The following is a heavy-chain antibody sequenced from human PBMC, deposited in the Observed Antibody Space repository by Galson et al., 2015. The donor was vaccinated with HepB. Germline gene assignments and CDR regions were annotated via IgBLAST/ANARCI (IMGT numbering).Heavy chain of an antibody. CDR3: ARETALSYYDSSGYRDAFDI. J-gene: IGHJ3*02. Sequence: TLSLTCTVSGGSISSYYWSWIRQPPGKGLEWIGYIYYSGSTNYNPSLKSRVTISVDTSKNQFSLKLSSVTAADTAVYYCARETALSYYDSSGYRDAFDIWGQGTMVTVSS. V-gene: IGHV4-59*01. CDR1: GGSISSYY. D-gene: IGHD3-22*01. CDR2: IYYSGST.